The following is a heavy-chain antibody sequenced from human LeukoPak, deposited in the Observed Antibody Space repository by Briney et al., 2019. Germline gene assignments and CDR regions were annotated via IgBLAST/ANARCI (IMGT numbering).Heavy chain of an antibody. CDR3: ARDAYDFWSGYPQYYFDY. CDR1: GFTFSSYS. Sequence: GGSLRLSCAASGFTFSSYSMNWVRQAPGKGLEWVSYISSSSSTIYYADSVKGRFTISRDNAKNSLYLQMNSLRAEDTAVYYCARDAYDFWSGYPQYYFDYWGQGTLVTVSS. V-gene: IGHV3-48*01. J-gene: IGHJ4*02. D-gene: IGHD3-3*01. CDR2: ISSSSSTI.